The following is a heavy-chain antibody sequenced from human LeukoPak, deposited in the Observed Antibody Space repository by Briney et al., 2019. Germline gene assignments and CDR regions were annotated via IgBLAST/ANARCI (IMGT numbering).Heavy chain of an antibody. CDR3: ATSRWVRGVIV. V-gene: IGHV4-34*01. CDR1: GGSFSGYY. D-gene: IGHD3-10*01. J-gene: IGHJ4*02. CDR2: INHSGST. Sequence: SENLSLTCAVYGGSFSGYYWSWIRQPPGKGLEWIGEINHSGSTNYNPSLKSRVTISVDTSKNQFSLKLSSVTAADTAVYYCATSRWVRGVIVWGQGTLVTVSS.